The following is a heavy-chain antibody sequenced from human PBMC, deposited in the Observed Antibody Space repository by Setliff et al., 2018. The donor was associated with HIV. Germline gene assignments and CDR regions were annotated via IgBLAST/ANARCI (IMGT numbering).Heavy chain of an antibody. Sequence: SETLSLTCAVYGGSFSGYYWSWIRQPPGKGLEWIGNIFYSGSTFYNPSLKSRVTISVDTSKNQFSLKLTSVTAADTAVYYCARVQVGGYNFYFDYWGQGTLVTVSS. CDR3: ARVQVGGYNFYFDY. J-gene: IGHJ4*02. CDR1: GGSFSGYY. CDR2: IFYSGST. D-gene: IGHD5-12*01. V-gene: IGHV4-34*12.